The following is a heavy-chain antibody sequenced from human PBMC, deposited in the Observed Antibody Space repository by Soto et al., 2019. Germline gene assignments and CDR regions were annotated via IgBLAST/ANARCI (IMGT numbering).Heavy chain of an antibody. CDR1: GYTFTSYA. Sequence: GAAVKVSCKASGYTFTSYAMHWVRQAPGQRLEWMGWINAGNGNTKYSQKFQGRVTITRDTSASTAYMELSSLRSEDTAVYYCARDPSYYGMDVWGQGTTVTVSS. V-gene: IGHV1-3*01. CDR2: INAGNGNT. J-gene: IGHJ6*02. CDR3: ARDPSYYGMDV.